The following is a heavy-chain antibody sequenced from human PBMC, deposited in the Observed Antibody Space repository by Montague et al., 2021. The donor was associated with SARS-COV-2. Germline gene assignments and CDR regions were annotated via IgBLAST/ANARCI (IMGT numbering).Heavy chain of an antibody. V-gene: IGHV4-39*01. Sequence: SATLSLTCTVSGGSISSSTNYWNWIRQPPGKGLEWIGSIYYSGTTYYDPSLKSRVTISVDTSKNQFSLKLSSVTATDTAVYYCARRGRGSGIWTCYRDGFDIGARETMVTVSS. CDR2: IYYSGTT. J-gene: IGHJ3*02. CDR1: GGSISSSTNY. D-gene: IGHD3/OR15-3a*01. CDR3: ARRGRGSGIWTCYRDGFDI.